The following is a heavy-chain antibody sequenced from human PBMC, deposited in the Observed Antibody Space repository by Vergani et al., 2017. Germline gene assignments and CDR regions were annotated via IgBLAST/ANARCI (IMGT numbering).Heavy chain of an antibody. D-gene: IGHD3-16*02. Sequence: EVQLLESGGGLVQPGGSLRLSCAASGFTFSSYAMSWVRQAPGKGLEWVSAISGSGGSTYYADSVKGRFTISRDNSKNTLYLQMNSLKTEDTAVYYCTTDLVMMITFGGVIDWGQGTLVTVSS. CDR3: TTDLVMMITFGGVID. V-gene: IGHV3-23*01. CDR1: GFTFSSYA. CDR2: ISGSGGST. J-gene: IGHJ4*02.